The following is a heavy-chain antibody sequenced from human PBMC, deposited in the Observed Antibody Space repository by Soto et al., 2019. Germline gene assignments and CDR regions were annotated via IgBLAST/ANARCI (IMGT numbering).Heavy chain of an antibody. CDR2: IYYSGST. CDR1: GGSISSYY. Sequence: QVQLQESGAGLVKPSETLSLTCTVSGGSISSYYWSWIRQPPGKGLEWIGYIYYSGSTNYNPPLKSRVTISVDTSKNQFSLKLSSVTAADTAVYYCARRYGGNLDYWGQGTLVTVSS. D-gene: IGHD1-26*01. CDR3: ARRYGGNLDY. V-gene: IGHV4-59*08. J-gene: IGHJ4*02.